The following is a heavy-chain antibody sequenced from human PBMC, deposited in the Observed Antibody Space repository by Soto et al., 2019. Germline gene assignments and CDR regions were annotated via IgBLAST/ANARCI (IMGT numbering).Heavy chain of an antibody. CDR3: AKNRGLVTTSWQFDF. V-gene: IGHV3-23*01. D-gene: IGHD4-17*01. J-gene: IGHJ4*02. CDR1: GFTFSGYA. CDR2: IHGGGNSA. Sequence: EVQLLESGGDLVQPGRSLRLSCAASGFTFSGYAMSWVRQAPGKGLEWVSVIHGGGNSAYYADSVKGRFTISRDTSKNTLYLQMVSLRGEDTAVYYWAKNRGLVTTSWQFDFWGQGTLVTVSS.